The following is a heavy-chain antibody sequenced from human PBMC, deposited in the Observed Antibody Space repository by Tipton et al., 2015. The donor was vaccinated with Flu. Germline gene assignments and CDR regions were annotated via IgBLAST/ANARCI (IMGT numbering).Heavy chain of an antibody. D-gene: IGHD3-10*01. Sequence: TLSLTCAVSGDSISSDYYWAWIRQSPGKGLEWIGCISHSGRTYYNPSLKSRVTISIDTARNQFSQRLSSVTATDTAVYYCARSTYYYGSGSSDYWGQGTLVTVSS. CDR3: ARSTYYYGSGSSDY. J-gene: IGHJ4*02. CDR2: ISHSGRT. CDR1: GDSISSDYY. V-gene: IGHV4-38-2*01.